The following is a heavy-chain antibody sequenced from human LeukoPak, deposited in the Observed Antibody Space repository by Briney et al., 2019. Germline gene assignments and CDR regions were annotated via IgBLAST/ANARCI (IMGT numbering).Heavy chain of an antibody. D-gene: IGHD3-10*01. CDR1: GGSISSSSYY. CDR2: INHSGST. Sequence: SETLSLTCTVSGGSISSSSYYWSWIRQPPGKGLEWIGEINHSGSTNYNPSLKSRVTISVDTSKNQFSLKLSSVTAADTAVYYCARSSVFFPNSGYYYYMDVWGKGTTVTISS. J-gene: IGHJ6*03. CDR3: ARSSVFFPNSGYYYYMDV. V-gene: IGHV4-39*07.